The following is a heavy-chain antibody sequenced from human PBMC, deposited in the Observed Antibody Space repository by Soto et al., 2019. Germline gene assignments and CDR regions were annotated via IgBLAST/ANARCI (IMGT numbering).Heavy chain of an antibody. Sequence: PGESLKICCKGCGYSFTSYWIACVRQIPGQGLEWMGVIYPGDSSSRYSPSCQRQVTFSADKSISTHYLHWSSLTASDTALYYCATCDYYGSGLDEFDIWGQGTMVNVS. D-gene: IGHD3-10*01. J-gene: IGHJ3*02. CDR1: GYSFTSYW. V-gene: IGHV5-51*01. CDR3: ATCDYYGSGLDEFDI. CDR2: IYPGDSSS.